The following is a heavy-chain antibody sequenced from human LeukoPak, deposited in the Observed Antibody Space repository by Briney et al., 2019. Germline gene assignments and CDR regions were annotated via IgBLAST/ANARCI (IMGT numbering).Heavy chain of an antibody. D-gene: IGHD6-19*01. J-gene: IGHJ4*02. CDR3: AGGLDIAVAGPGGYFDY. CDR1: GFTFSSYE. CDR2: ISPGGGAT. V-gene: IGHV3-48*03. Sequence: GGSLRLSCAASGFTFSSYEMNWVRQAPGKGLEWVSYISPGGGATYFADSVKGRFAISRDNARNSLYLQMNGLTAEDPAVYYCAGGLDIAVAGPGGYFDYWGQGTLVTVSS.